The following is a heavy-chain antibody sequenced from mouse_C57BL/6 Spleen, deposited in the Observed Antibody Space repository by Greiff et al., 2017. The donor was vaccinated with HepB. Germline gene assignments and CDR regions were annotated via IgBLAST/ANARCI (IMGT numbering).Heavy chain of an antibody. Sequence: QVQLQQSGAELVRPGTSVKVSCKASGYAFTNYLIEWVKQRPGQGLEWIGVINPGSGGTNYNEKFKGKATLTADKSSSTAYMQLSSLTSEDSAVYFCAREYYGSSPAWFAYWGQGTLVTVSA. CDR1: GYAFTNYL. D-gene: IGHD1-1*01. J-gene: IGHJ3*01. CDR3: AREYYGSSPAWFAY. CDR2: INPGSGGT. V-gene: IGHV1-54*01.